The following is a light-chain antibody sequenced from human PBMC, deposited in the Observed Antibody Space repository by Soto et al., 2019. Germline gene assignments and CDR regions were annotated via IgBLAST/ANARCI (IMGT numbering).Light chain of an antibody. CDR2: AAS. CDR3: QKYNSAPLT. Sequence: DIPRTQSPSSLSESVGDRVTITCRASQGISEYLAWYQQKPGKVPKLLIYAASTLQSGVPSRLSGSGAGTDLTLTISSLQAEDIATYYCQKYNSAPLTFGGGTKVEIK. V-gene: IGKV1-27*01. CDR1: QGISEY. J-gene: IGKJ4*01.